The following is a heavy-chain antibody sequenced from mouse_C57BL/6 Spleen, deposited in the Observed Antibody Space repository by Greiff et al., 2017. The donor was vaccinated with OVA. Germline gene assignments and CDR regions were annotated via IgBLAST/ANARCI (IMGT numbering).Heavy chain of an antibody. V-gene: IGHV14-3*01. Sequence: VQLKESVAELVRPGASVKLSCTASGFNIKNTYMHWVKQRPEQGLEWIGRIDPANGNTKYAPKFQGKATITADTSSNTAYLQLSSLTSEDTAIYYCACYYYGSSYEGFDYWGQGTTLTVSS. CDR1: GFNIKNTY. D-gene: IGHD1-1*01. CDR3: ACYYYGSSYEGFDY. CDR2: IDPANGNT. J-gene: IGHJ2*01.